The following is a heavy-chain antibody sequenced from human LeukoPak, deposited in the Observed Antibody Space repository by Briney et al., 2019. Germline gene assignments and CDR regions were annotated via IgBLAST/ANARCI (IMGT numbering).Heavy chain of an antibody. CDR2: ISGSGGAP. Sequence: GGSLRLSCAASGFNFNFYAMAWVRQAPGKGLEWVSGISGSGGAPYYADSVKGRFTVSRDDPHNTLYLQMNSVRAEDTAVYFCARGGVDHYGSGTYYLMYYFDHWGQGALVTVSS. CDR3: ARGGVDHYGSGTYYLMYYFDH. CDR1: GFNFNFYA. J-gene: IGHJ4*02. V-gene: IGHV3-23*01. D-gene: IGHD3-10*01.